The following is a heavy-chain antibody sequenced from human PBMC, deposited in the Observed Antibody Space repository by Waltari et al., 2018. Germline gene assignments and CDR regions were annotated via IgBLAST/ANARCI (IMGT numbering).Heavy chain of an antibody. J-gene: IGHJ3*02. CDR2: IIPIFGTA. Sequence: QVQLVQSGAEVKKPGSSVKVSCKASGGTFSSYALSWVRQAPGQGLEWMGGIIPIFGTANYAQKFQGRVTITTDESTSTAYMELSSLRSEDTAVYYCASAGDSSSPKRTDAFDIWGQGTMVTVSS. CDR1: GGTFSSYA. V-gene: IGHV1-69*05. CDR3: ASAGDSSSPKRTDAFDI. D-gene: IGHD6-13*01.